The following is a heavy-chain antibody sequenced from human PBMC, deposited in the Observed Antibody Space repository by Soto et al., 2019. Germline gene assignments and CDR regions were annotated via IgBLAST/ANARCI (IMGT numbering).Heavy chain of an antibody. Sequence: SETLSLTCTVSGGSISSYYWSWIRQPPGKGLEWIGYIYYSGSTNYNPSLKSRVTISVDTSKNQFSLKLSSVTAADTAVYYCARGTAPGYFDYWGQGTLVTVSS. D-gene: IGHD4-17*01. CDR3: ARGTAPGYFDY. CDR2: IYYSGST. J-gene: IGHJ4*02. CDR1: GGSISSYY. V-gene: IGHV4-59*01.